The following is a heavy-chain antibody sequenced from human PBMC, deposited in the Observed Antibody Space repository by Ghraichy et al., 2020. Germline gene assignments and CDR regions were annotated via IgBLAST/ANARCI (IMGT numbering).Heavy chain of an antibody. V-gene: IGHV4-34*01. CDR2: INHSGST. CDR1: GGSFSGYY. J-gene: IGHJ4*02. D-gene: IGHD5-18*01. Sequence: GSLSLTCAVYGGSFSGYYWSWIRQPPGKGLEWIGEINHSGSTNYNPSLKSRVTISVDTSKNQFSLKLSSVTAADTAVYYCARRVRWIQLSTPNLGFDYWGQGTLVTVSS. CDR3: ARRVRWIQLSTPNLGFDY.